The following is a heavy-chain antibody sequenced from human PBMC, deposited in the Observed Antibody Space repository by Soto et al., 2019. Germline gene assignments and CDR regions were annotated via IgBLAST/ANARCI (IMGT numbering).Heavy chain of an antibody. Sequence: GGSLRLSCAASGFTFSSYSMNWVRQAPGKGLEWVSSISSSSSYIYYADSVKGRFTISRDNAKNSLYLQMNSLRAEDTAVYYCVYYYDSSGYPLDAFDIWGQGTMVTVSS. D-gene: IGHD3-22*01. CDR3: VYYYDSSGYPLDAFDI. J-gene: IGHJ3*02. CDR2: ISSSSSYI. V-gene: IGHV3-21*04. CDR1: GFTFSSYS.